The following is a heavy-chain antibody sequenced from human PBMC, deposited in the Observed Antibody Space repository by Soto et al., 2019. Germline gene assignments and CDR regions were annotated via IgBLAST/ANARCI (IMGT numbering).Heavy chain of an antibody. J-gene: IGHJ6*02. V-gene: IGHV4-34*01. Sequence: SETLSLTCAVYGGSFSGYYWSWIRQPPGKGLEWIGEINHSGSTNYNPSLKSRVTISVDTSKNQFSLKLSSVTAADTAVYYCASSAGHPGDFFYYNGMDVWGQGTTVTVSS. CDR1: GGSFSGYY. CDR3: ASSAGHPGDFFYYNGMDV. CDR2: INHSGST. D-gene: IGHD3-10*01.